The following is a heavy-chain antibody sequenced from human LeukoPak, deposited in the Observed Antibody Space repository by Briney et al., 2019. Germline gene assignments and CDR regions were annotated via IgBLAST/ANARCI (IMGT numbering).Heavy chain of an antibody. CDR1: GFTFKNSW. Sequence: GGSLRLSCVASGFTFKNSWMHWVRQVPGKGLVWISRISSDGTDRKYADSVEGRFAISRDNAKSTLYLQMNNPKTEAAGIYYWARDLTQRGPTTVDFWGQGTLVTVSS. CDR3: ARDLTQRGPTTVDF. V-gene: IGHV3-74*01. CDR2: ISSDGTDR. D-gene: IGHD1-14*01. J-gene: IGHJ4*02.